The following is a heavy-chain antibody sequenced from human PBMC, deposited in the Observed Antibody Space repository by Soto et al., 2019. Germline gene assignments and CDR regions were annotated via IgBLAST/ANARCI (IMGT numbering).Heavy chain of an antibody. Sequence: QVQLQESGPGLVKPSQTLSLTCTVSGGSISSGGYYWSWIRQHPGKGLEWIGYIYYSGSTYYNPSLKSRVTISVGTSKNQFSLRLSSVTAADTAVYYCARSLSGWFGEFPAHPFDYWGQGTLVTVSS. D-gene: IGHD3-10*01. V-gene: IGHV4-31*03. CDR2: IYYSGST. J-gene: IGHJ4*02. CDR1: GGSISSGGYY. CDR3: ARSLSGWFGEFPAHPFDY.